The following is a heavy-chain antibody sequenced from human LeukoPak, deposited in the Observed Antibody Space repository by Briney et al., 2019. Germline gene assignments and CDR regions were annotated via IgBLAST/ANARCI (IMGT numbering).Heavy chain of an antibody. CDR3: ARGRGGYDFYYCGMDV. V-gene: IGHV1-8*01. Sequence: GASVKVSCKASGYTFTSYDINWVRQATGQGLEWMGWMNPNSGNTGYAQKFQGRVTMTRNTSISTAYMELSSLRSEDTAVYYCARGRGGYDFYYCGMDVWGQGTTVTVSS. CDR2: MNPNSGNT. CDR1: GYTFTSYD. J-gene: IGHJ6*02. D-gene: IGHD5-12*01.